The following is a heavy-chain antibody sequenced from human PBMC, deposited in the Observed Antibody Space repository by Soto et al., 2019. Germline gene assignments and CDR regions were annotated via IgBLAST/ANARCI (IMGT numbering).Heavy chain of an antibody. V-gene: IGHV3-48*03. Sequence: VASGGDLVQPGGSLRLSCVDSGFSFSSHEMAWVRQAPGKGLEWISYISSGGDIVKYADSVKGRFTISRDNAKNSLYLQMNSLKVEDTAIYYCAGGVMYTGSFYEWGQGTLVTVSS. J-gene: IGHJ4*02. CDR3: AGGVMYTGSFYE. D-gene: IGHD1-26*01. CDR2: ISSGGDIV. CDR1: GFSFSSHE.